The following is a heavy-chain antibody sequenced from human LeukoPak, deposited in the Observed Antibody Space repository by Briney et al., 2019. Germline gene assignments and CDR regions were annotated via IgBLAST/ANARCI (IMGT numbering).Heavy chain of an antibody. J-gene: IGHJ4*02. CDR2: VYPGDSGT. Sequence: GESLKISCKGSGYSFTSYWIGWVRQMPGKGLEWIGIVYPGDSGTRQSPSFQGQVNISANKSHSTAYLQWSTLEAPDTAMYYCARLGYKVVDDNSFDYWGQGTLVTVSS. D-gene: IGHD5-24*01. CDR3: ARLGYKVVDDNSFDY. CDR1: GYSFTSYW. V-gene: IGHV5-51*01.